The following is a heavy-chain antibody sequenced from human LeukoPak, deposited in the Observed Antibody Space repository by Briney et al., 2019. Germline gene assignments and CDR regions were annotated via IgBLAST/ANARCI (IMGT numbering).Heavy chain of an antibody. CDR3: VIWGDYDVLTGYYVSDY. CDR1: GLTFSNYA. Sequence: GGSLRLSCAASGLTFSNYAMSWVRQAPGEGLEWVSAITGSGGNTYYADSVKGRFTISRDNSKNTVFLQMNSLRHEDTAIYYCVIWGDYDVLTGYYVSDYWGQGTLVTVSS. CDR2: ITGSGGNT. D-gene: IGHD3-9*01. J-gene: IGHJ4*02. V-gene: IGHV3-23*01.